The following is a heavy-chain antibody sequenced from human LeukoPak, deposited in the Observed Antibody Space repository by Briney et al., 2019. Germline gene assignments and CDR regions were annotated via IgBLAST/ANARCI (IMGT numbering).Heavy chain of an antibody. CDR1: GFTFSSYA. Sequence: GGSLRLSCAASGFTFSSYAMSWVRQAPGKGLEWVSAISGSGGSTYYADSVKGRFTISRDNSKNTLYLQMNSLRAEDTAVYYCAKEQQQLTSRYWYFDLWGRGTLVTVSS. CDR3: AKEQQQLTSRYWYFDL. D-gene: IGHD6-13*01. CDR2: ISGSGGST. V-gene: IGHV3-23*01. J-gene: IGHJ2*01.